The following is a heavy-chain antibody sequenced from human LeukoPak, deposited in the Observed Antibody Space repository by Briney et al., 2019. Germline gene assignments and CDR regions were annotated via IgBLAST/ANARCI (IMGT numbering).Heavy chain of an antibody. Sequence: GASVKVSCKASGGTSSSYAISWVRQAPGQGLEWMGGIIPIFGTANYAQKFQGRVTITTDESTSTAYMELSSLRSEDTAVYYCARGYSSSSSAAFDIWGQGTMVTVSS. V-gene: IGHV1-69*05. CDR1: GGTSSSYA. J-gene: IGHJ3*02. CDR3: ARGYSSSSSAAFDI. D-gene: IGHD6-6*01. CDR2: IIPIFGTA.